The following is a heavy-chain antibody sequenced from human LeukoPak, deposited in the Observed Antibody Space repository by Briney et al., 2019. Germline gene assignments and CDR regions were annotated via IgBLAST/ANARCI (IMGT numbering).Heavy chain of an antibody. J-gene: IGHJ4*02. D-gene: IGHD6-6*01. CDR3: AKSRSSIAAALNY. V-gene: IGHV3-23*01. CDR2: ISGSGGSGSST. CDR1: GFTFISYA. Sequence: PGGSLRLSCAASGFTFISYAMTWVRQAPGKGLEWVSTISGSGGSGSSTYYAGSVKGRVTISRDNSNNTLYLQMNSLRAEDTAVYYCAKSRSSIAAALNYWGQGTLVTVSS.